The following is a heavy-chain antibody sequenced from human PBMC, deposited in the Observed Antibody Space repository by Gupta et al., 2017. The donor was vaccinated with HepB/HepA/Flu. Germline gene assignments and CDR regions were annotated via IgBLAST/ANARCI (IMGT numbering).Heavy chain of an antibody. CDR2: ISYDGSNK. V-gene: IGHV3-30*18. D-gene: IGHD5-24*01. J-gene: IGHJ4*02. CDR1: GFTFSSYG. Sequence: QVQLVESGGGVVQPGRSLRLSCAASGFTFSSYGMHWVRQAPGKGLEWVAVISYDGSNKYYADSVKGRFTISRDNSKNTLYLQMNSLRAEDTAVYYCAKDEEDGYNPNYFDYWGQGTLVTVSS. CDR3: AKDEEDGYNPNYFDY.